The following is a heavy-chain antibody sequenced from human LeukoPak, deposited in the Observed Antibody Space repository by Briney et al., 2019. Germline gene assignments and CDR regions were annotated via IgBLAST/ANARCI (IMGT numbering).Heavy chain of an antibody. CDR3: AAPYDSSSYYPYYFDY. CDR1: GGSFSGYY. CDR2: INYSGST. J-gene: IGHJ4*02. D-gene: IGHD3-22*01. V-gene: IGHV4-34*01. Sequence: PSETLSLTCAVYGGSFSGYYWSWIRQPPGKGLEWIGEINYSGSTNYNPSLKSRVTISVDTSKNQFSLELSSVTAADTAVYYCAAPYDSSSYYPYYFDYWGQGTLVTVSS.